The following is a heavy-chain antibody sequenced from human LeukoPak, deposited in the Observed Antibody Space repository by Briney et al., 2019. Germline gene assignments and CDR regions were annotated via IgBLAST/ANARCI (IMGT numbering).Heavy chain of an antibody. V-gene: IGHV4-59*12. CDR3: ARGIEQLVHAGSRAFDY. Sequence: SETLSLTCTVSGGSISSYYWSWIRQPPGKGLEWIGYIYYSGSTNYNPSLKSRVTISVDTSKNQFTLKLSSVTAADTAVYYCARGIEQLVHAGSRAFDYWGQGTLVTVSS. D-gene: IGHD6-13*01. CDR2: IYYSGST. CDR1: GGSISSYY. J-gene: IGHJ4*02.